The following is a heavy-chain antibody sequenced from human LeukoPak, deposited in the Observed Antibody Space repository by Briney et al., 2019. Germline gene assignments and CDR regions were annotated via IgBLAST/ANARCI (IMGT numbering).Heavy chain of an antibody. J-gene: IGHJ4*02. D-gene: IGHD4-11*01. CDR3: ARVQRWGYSNYFDY. CDR2: INSNGGST. Sequence: GGSLRLSCAASGFTFDEYGMIWVRQAPGKGLEWVSAINSNGGSTAYAASVKGRFTMSRDNVKSSLYLQMDSLRAEDTALYYCARVQRWGYSNYFDYWGQGTLVTVPS. CDR1: GFTFDEYG. V-gene: IGHV3-20*04.